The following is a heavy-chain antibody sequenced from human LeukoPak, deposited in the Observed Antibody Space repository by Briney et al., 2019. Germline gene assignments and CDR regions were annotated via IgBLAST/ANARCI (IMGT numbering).Heavy chain of an antibody. V-gene: IGHV4-39*07. CDR1: GGSISSSSYY. CDR3: ARDSPPPPYYYYYMDV. J-gene: IGHJ6*03. Sequence: PSETLSLTCTVSGGSISSSSYYWGWIRQPPGKGLEWIGSIYYSGSTYYNPSLKSRVTISVDTSKNQFSLKLSSVTAADTAVYYCARDSPPPPYYYYYMDVWGKGTTVTVSS. CDR2: IYYSGST.